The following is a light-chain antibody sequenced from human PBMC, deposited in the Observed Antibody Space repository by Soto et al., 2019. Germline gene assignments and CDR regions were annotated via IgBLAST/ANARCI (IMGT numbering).Light chain of an antibody. CDR2: AAS. J-gene: IGKJ1*01. CDR3: QQYNNYPRT. V-gene: IGKV1-6*01. CDR1: QGVSAY. Sequence: AIQMTQSPSSLSASVGDRVTITCRASQGVSAYLLWYQQRQGRAPKLLIYAASNLLSGVPSRFSGSGSGTNFTLTISNLQPDDFATYFCQQYNNYPRTFGQGTKVEIK.